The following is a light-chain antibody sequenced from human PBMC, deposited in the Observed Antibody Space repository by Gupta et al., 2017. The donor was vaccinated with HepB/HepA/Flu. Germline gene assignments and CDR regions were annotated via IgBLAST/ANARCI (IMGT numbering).Light chain of an antibody. V-gene: IGLV1-47*01. Sequence: QSVLTQSPSASGTPGQRVTISCSGSSSNVGRSFVYWYQQFPGAAPKLLIYRNDQRPSGFPDRFSASKSGSSASLTIIGLRAEDAAHYYCAAWDTILRHVAFGGGTKLTVL. CDR2: RND. J-gene: IGLJ2*01. CDR1: SSNVGRSF. CDR3: AAWDTILRHVA.